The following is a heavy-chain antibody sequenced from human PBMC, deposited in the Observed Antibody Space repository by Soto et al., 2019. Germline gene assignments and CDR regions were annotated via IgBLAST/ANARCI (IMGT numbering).Heavy chain of an antibody. CDR3: AFIFRDGYYYYGMDV. Sequence: PSETLSLTCAVYGGSFSGYYWSWIRQPPGKGLEWIGEINHSGSTNYNPSLKSRVTISVDTSKNQFSLKLSSVTAADTAVYYCAFIFRDGYYYYGMDVWGQGTTVTVSS. CDR1: GGSFSGYY. D-gene: IGHD3-10*01. J-gene: IGHJ6*02. V-gene: IGHV4-34*01. CDR2: INHSGST.